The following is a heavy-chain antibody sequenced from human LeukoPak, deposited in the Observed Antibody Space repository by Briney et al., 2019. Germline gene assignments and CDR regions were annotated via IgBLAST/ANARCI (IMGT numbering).Heavy chain of an antibody. V-gene: IGHV4-34*01. CDR1: GGSFSGYY. Sequence: SETLSLTCAVYGGSFSGYYWSWIRQPPGKGLEWIGEINHSGSTNYNPSPKSRVTISVDTSKNQFSLKLSSVTAADTAVYYCASRSSSWAYYYGMDVWGQGTTVTVSS. J-gene: IGHJ6*02. D-gene: IGHD6-13*01. CDR2: INHSGST. CDR3: ASRSSSWAYYYGMDV.